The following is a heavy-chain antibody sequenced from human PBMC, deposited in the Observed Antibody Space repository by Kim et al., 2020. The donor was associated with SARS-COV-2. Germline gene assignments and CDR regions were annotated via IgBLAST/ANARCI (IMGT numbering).Heavy chain of an antibody. Sequence: SETLSLTCAVYGGSFSGYYWSWIRQPPGKGLEWIGEINHSGSTNYNPSLKSRVTISVDTSKNQFSLKLSSVTAADTAVYYCARGRGSSGWYVVNRTQRPYYFDYWGQGTLVTVSS. J-gene: IGHJ4*02. V-gene: IGHV4-34*01. CDR2: INHSGST. CDR3: ARGRGSSGWYVVNRTQRPYYFDY. D-gene: IGHD6-19*01. CDR1: GGSFSGYY.